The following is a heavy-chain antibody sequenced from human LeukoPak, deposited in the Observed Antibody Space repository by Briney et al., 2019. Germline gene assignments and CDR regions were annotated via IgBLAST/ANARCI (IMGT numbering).Heavy chain of an antibody. CDR3: AKDIGSSSYRPPYYFDY. Sequence: GGSLRLSCAASGFMFSSNWMSWVRQAPGKGLEWVSAISGSGGSTYYADSVKGRFSISRDNSKNALSLQMNSLRADDTAVYYCAKDIGSSSYRPPYYFDYWGQGTLVTVSS. V-gene: IGHV3-23*01. J-gene: IGHJ4*02. CDR2: ISGSGGST. D-gene: IGHD6-6*01. CDR1: GFMFSSNW.